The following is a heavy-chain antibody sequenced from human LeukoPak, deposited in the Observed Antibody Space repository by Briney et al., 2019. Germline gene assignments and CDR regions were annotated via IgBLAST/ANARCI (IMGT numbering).Heavy chain of an antibody. CDR2: IKRDGSNT. CDR1: GFTFSDHW. V-gene: IGHV3-23*05. D-gene: IGHD2-15*01. Sequence: GGSLRLSCVASGFTFSDHWMHWVRQAPGKGLEWVSTIKRDGSNTYYTDSVEGRFTISRDNSKNTLYLEMNTLRAEDTAVYYCAKGGYASCFDPWGQGTQVTVSS. CDR3: AKGGYASCFDP. J-gene: IGHJ5*02.